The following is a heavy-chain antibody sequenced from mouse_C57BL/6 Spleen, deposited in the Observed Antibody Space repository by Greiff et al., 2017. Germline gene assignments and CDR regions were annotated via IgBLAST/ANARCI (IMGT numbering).Heavy chain of an antibody. CDR1: GFSLTSYG. Sequence: VKLMESGPGLVAPSQSLSITCTVSGFSLTSYGVDWVRQPPGKGLEWLGVIWGGGSTNYNSALMSRLSISKDNSKSQVFLKMNSLQTDDTAMYYCATNYGSSYDYAMDYWGQGTSVTVSS. CDR2: IWGGGST. V-gene: IGHV2-9*01. J-gene: IGHJ4*01. D-gene: IGHD1-1*01. CDR3: ATNYGSSYDYAMDY.